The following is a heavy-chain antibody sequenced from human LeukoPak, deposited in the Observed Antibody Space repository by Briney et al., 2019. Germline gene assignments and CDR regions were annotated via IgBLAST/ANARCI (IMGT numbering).Heavy chain of an antibody. Sequence: SQTLSLTCTVSGGSISSGSYYWSWIRQPAGKGLQWIGRIYTSGSTNYNSSLKSRVTISVDTSKNQFSLNLSSVTAADPAVYYFGRARSIFEVARGAFDIWGQGTMVTVSS. J-gene: IGHJ3*02. CDR1: GGSISSGSYY. D-gene: IGHD3-3*01. CDR2: IYTSGST. CDR3: GRARSIFEVARGAFDI. V-gene: IGHV4-61*02.